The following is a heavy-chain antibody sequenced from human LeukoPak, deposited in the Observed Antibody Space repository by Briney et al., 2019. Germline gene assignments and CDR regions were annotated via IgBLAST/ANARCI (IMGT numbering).Heavy chain of an antibody. CDR1: GFTFSTYG. J-gene: IGHJ4*02. Sequence: GGSLRLSCAASGFTFSTYGMHWVRQAPGKGLEWVAFIYYDGSNKFYADSVKGRFTISRDNSKNTLYLQMNSLRAEDTAVYYCAKEEGGYYRLFDYWGQGTLVTVS. CDR2: IYYDGSNK. D-gene: IGHD3-22*01. V-gene: IGHV3-30*02. CDR3: AKEEGGYYRLFDY.